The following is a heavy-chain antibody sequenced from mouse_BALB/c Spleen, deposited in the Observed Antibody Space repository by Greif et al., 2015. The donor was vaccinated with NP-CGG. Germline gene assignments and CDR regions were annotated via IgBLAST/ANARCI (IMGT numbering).Heavy chain of an antibody. CDR1: GYTFTSYW. J-gene: IGHJ3*01. Sequence: VQLQESGAELVKPGASVKLSCKASGYTFTSYWMHWVKQRPGQGLEWIGEINPSNGRTNYNEKFKSKATLTVDKSSSTAYMQLSSLTSEDSAVYYCARGGYDEAWFAYWGQGTLVTVSA. D-gene: IGHD2-2*01. CDR3: ARGGYDEAWFAY. CDR2: INPSNGRT. V-gene: IGHV1S81*02.